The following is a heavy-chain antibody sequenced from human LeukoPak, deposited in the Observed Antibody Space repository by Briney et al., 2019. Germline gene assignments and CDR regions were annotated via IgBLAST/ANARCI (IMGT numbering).Heavy chain of an antibody. D-gene: IGHD3-3*01. Sequence: SETLSLTCTVSGGSISSYYWSWIRQPARKGLEWIGRIYTDGSTNYNPSLKSRVTMSVDTSKNQISLKLSSVTAADTAVYYCARTTFWSGYRQNNWFDPWGQGTLVTVSS. CDR3: ARTTFWSGYRQNNWFDP. CDR1: GGSISSYY. CDR2: IYTDGST. V-gene: IGHV4-4*07. J-gene: IGHJ5*02.